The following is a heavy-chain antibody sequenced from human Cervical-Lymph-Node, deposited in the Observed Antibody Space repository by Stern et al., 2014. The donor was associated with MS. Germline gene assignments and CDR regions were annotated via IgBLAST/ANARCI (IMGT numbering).Heavy chain of an antibody. J-gene: IGHJ2*01. CDR3: ARGFRFGGRVFYFDL. V-gene: IGHV4-31*01. D-gene: IGHD3-10*01. Sequence: QVQLQESVPGLVKPSQTLSLTCTVSGVSVSRGAYFWSWIRQHPGKGLEWIGSISYGGSAYYSPSLKSLLTLSVDTSRNQFSLKLNSVTAADTAVYYCARGFRFGGRVFYFDLWGRGTLVTVSS. CDR2: ISYGGSA. CDR1: GVSVSRGAYF.